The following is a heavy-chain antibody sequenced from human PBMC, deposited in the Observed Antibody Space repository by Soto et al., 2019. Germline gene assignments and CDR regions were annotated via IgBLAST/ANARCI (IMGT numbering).Heavy chain of an antibody. CDR2: ISGSGGST. V-gene: IGHV3-23*01. D-gene: IGHD2-2*01. J-gene: IGHJ6*02. Sequence: PWGSLRLSCAASGFTFSTYAMIFCRRSPFKGLEWVSAISGSGGSTYYADSVKGRFTISRDNSKNTLFLQMNSLRVEDTAVYYCATRRDASYYYYGMDVWGQGTTVTVSS. CDR3: ATRRDASYYYYGMDV. CDR1: GFTFSTYA.